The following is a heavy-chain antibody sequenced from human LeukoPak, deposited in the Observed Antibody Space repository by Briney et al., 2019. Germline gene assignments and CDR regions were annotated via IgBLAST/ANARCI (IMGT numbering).Heavy chain of an antibody. CDR1: GYTFTGDY. D-gene: IGHD3-22*01. Sequence: ASVKVSCKVSGYTFTGDYMHWVRQAPGQGLEWMGWINPNSGGTNSAQKFQGRVTMTRDTSIITAYMELSRLRSDDTAVYFCARGYYDSSDYEYFQHWGQGTLVTVSS. V-gene: IGHV1-2*02. CDR2: INPNSGGT. J-gene: IGHJ1*01. CDR3: ARGYYDSSDYEYFQH.